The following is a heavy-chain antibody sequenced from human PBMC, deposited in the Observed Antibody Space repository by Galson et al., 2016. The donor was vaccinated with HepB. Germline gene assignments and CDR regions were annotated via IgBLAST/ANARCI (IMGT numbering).Heavy chain of an antibody. CDR2: ILPLFGTT. D-gene: IGHD6-13*01. J-gene: IGHJ4*02. CDR1: GGTFSSDA. Sequence: SVKVSCKASGGTFSSDAITWVRQAPGQGLEWMGGILPLFGTTNYAQNFQGRLTISADKSTTTAYMELGSLRSEDTAVYYCARERLTAPGTFDCWGQGTLVTVSS. CDR3: ARERLTAPGTFDC. V-gene: IGHV1-69*06.